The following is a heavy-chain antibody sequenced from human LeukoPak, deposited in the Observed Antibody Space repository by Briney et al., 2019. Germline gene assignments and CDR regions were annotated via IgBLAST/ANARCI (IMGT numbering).Heavy chain of an antibody. CDR3: AKDFISGDGKWDIDH. D-gene: IGHD1-26*01. CDR2: IYGDASYR. J-gene: IGHJ4*02. CDR1: GFTLSSFA. Sequence: PAGSLRLSCEASGFTLSSFAMGWVRQAPGRGLEWVSGIYGDASYRFYEDSVKGRFTISRDNSNRRLYLQMNSLPAEDTALYYCAKDFISGDGKWDIDHWGQGTLVTVSS. V-gene: IGHV3-23*01.